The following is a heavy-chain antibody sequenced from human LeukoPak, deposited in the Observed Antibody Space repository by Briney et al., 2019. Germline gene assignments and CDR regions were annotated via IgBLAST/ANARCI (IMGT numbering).Heavy chain of an antibody. D-gene: IGHD6-13*01. CDR1: GGSISSYY. CDR2: IYYSGST. V-gene: IGHV4-59*01. J-gene: IGHJ6*02. CDR3: ARMDAAAVLPHAYYYGMDV. Sequence: ASETLSLTCTVSGGSISSYYWSWIRQPPGKGLEWIGYIYYSGSTNYNPSLKSRVTISVDTSKNQFSLKLSSVAAADTAVYYCARMDAAAVLPHAYYYGMDVWGQGAPVTVSS.